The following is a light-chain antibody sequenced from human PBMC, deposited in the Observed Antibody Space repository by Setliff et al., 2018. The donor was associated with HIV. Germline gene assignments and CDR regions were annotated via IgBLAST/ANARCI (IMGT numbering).Light chain of an antibody. Sequence: SSSGTPGQRVTISCSGSFSNIGRNTVNWYQQLPGTAPKLLIFANFQRPSGVPDRFSGSKSGTSASLAISGLQSEDESDYFCAAWDDSLNAYVFGTGTKVTVL. V-gene: IGLV1-44*01. J-gene: IGLJ1*01. CDR3: AAWDDSLNAYV. CDR2: ANF. CDR1: FSNIGRNT.